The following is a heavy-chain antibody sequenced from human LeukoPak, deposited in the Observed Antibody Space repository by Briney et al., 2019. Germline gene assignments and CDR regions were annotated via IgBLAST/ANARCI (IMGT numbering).Heavy chain of an antibody. CDR3: ARGGYTNGYAY. J-gene: IGHJ4*02. V-gene: IGHV3-7*03. Sequence: GGSLRLSCAASGFNFNNYWRSWVRQAPGNGLGWVANIRPDGGEKYYVDSVKGRFTISRDNAKNSVVLQMNSLRAEDTAVYYCARGGYTNGYAYRGQGTLVTVSS. CDR2: IRPDGGEK. CDR1: GFNFNNYW. D-gene: IGHD5-18*01.